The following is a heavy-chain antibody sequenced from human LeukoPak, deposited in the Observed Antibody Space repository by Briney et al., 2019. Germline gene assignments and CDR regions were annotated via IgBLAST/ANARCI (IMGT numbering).Heavy chain of an antibody. J-gene: IGHJ3*02. Sequence: LETLSLTCTVSGGSISSYYWSWIRQPPEKGLEWIGYIYYSGSTNYNPSLKSRVTISVDTSKNQFSLKLSSVTAADTAVYYCARQYYDSSGYYYRDAFDIWGQGTMVTVSS. CDR1: GGSISSYY. CDR2: IYYSGST. CDR3: ARQYYDSSGYYYRDAFDI. D-gene: IGHD3-22*01. V-gene: IGHV4-59*08.